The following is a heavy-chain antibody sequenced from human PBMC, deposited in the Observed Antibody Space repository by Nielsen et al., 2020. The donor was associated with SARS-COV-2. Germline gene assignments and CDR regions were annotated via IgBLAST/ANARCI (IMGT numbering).Heavy chain of an antibody. CDR1: GFTFSSTY. CDR3: AGGADFWSGTQKYYMDV. J-gene: IGHJ6*04. V-gene: IGHV3-74*01. Sequence: GESRKISCSASGFTFSSTYMDWVRQAPGQGLVWVSRINPSGSGTAYADSVKGRFAVSRDNAENTVVLQIHSLRVEDTAVYYCAGGADFWSGTQKYYMDVWGKGTTVTVSS. CDR2: INPSGSGT. D-gene: IGHD3-3*01.